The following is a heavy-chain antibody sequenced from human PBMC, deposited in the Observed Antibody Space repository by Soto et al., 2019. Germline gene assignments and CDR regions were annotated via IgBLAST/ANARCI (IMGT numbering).Heavy chain of an antibody. V-gene: IGHV3-30*18. J-gene: IGHJ4*02. CDR1: GFTFSSYV. CDR3: AKRRVPAANNFDY. CDR2: ISYDGSNE. D-gene: IGHD2-2*01. Sequence: QVQLVESGGGVVQPGRSLRRSCAASGFTFSSYVMHWVRQAPGKGLEWVAGISYDGSNEYYADSVKGRFTISRDNSKNTLYQKMNSLRAEDTAVYCCAKRRVPAANNFDYWGQGTLVTVSS.